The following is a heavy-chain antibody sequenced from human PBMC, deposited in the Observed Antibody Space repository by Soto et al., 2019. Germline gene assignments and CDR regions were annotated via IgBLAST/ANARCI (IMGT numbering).Heavy chain of an antibody. Sequence: ASETLSLTCTVSGGSISSYYWSWIRQPAGKGLEWIGRIYTSGSTNYNPSLKSRVTMSVDTSKNQFSLKLSSVTAADTAVYYCARASMYYDILSLYGMDVWGQGTTVTVSS. V-gene: IGHV4-4*07. CDR2: IYTSGST. CDR1: GGSISSYY. CDR3: ARASMYYDILSLYGMDV. J-gene: IGHJ6*02. D-gene: IGHD3-9*01.